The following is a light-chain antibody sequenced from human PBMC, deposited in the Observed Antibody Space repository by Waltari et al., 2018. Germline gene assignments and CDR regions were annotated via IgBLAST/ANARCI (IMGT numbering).Light chain of an antibody. CDR3: QKYVNLPAT. Sequence: EIVLTQSPGTLSLSPGERATLSCRASQSVGRYLAWYQQKPGQAPRLLIYAASTRATGITDRFSGSGSGTDFSLTKSGLGPEDFAVYYCQKYVNLPATFGQGTKVEIK. V-gene: IGKV3-20*01. CDR2: AAS. CDR1: QSVGRY. J-gene: IGKJ1*01.